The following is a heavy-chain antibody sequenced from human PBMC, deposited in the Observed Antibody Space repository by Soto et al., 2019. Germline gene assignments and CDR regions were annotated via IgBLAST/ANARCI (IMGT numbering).Heavy chain of an antibody. CDR3: ARSRDGYMDNRWFDP. Sequence: PSETLSLTCAVSGYSISSGYYWGWIRQPPGKGLEWIGSIYHSGSTYYNPSLKSRVTISVDTSKNQFSLKLSSVTAADTAVYYCARSRDGYMDNRWFDPWGQGTLVTVSS. V-gene: IGHV4-38-2*01. J-gene: IGHJ5*02. CDR2: IYHSGST. CDR1: GYSISSGYY. D-gene: IGHD5-12*01.